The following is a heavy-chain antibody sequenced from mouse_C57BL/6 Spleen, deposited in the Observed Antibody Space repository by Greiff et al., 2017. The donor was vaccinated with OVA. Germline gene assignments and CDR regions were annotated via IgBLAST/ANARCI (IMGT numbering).Heavy chain of an antibody. J-gene: IGHJ2*01. CDR3: AREEYGSSYDY. CDR1: GYSITSGYY. Sequence: DVKLQESGPGLVKPSQSLSLTCSVTGYSITSGYYWNWIRQFPGNKLEWMGYISYDGSNNYNPSLKNRISITRDTSKNQFFLKLNSVTTEDTATYYCAREEYGSSYDYWGQGTTLTVSS. V-gene: IGHV3-6*01. CDR2: ISYDGSN. D-gene: IGHD1-1*01.